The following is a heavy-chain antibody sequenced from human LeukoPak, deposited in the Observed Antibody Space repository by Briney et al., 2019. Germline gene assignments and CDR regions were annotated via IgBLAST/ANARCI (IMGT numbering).Heavy chain of an antibody. D-gene: IGHD3-10*01. CDR3: AKDQVTMVRGVSYYYYYGMDV. CDR1: GFTFSSYA. CDR2: MSCSGGNI. J-gene: IGHJ6*02. Sequence: GGPLRLSCAASGFTFSSYAMSWVRQAPGEGLEWVSDMSCSGGNILYGDSVRGRFTISRDNSKNTLYLQMNSLRAEDTAVYYCAKDQVTMVRGVSYYYYYGMDVWGQGTTVTVS. V-gene: IGHV3-23*01.